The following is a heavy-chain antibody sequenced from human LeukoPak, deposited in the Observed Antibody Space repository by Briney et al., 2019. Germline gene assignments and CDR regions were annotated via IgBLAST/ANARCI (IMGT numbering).Heavy chain of an antibody. CDR1: GGSISSYY. D-gene: IGHD2-2*01. Sequence: SSETLSLTCTVSGGSISSYYWSWIRQPAGKGLERIGRIYTSGSTNYNPSLKSRVTMSVDTYKNQFSLKLSSVTAADTAVYYCARAKYCSSTSCYAGPYYYYYMDVWGKGTTVTVSS. J-gene: IGHJ6*03. CDR3: ARAKYCSSTSCYAGPYYYYYMDV. CDR2: IYTSGST. V-gene: IGHV4-4*07.